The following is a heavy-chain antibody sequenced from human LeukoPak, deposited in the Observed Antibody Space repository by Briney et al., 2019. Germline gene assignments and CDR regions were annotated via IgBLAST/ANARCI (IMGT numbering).Heavy chain of an antibody. CDR2: ITPDGSGD. CDR1: GITFRNHW. CDR3: ARLMGTVTTYDY. V-gene: IGHV3-7*01. D-gene: IGHD1-7*01. J-gene: IGHJ4*02. Sequence: GGSLRLSCAASGITFRNHWMSWVRQAPGRGLEWAASITPDGSGDYYLDSVKGRFTISRDNAENSLFLQMSSLGAEDTAVYYCARLMGTVTTYDYWGQGTLVTVSS.